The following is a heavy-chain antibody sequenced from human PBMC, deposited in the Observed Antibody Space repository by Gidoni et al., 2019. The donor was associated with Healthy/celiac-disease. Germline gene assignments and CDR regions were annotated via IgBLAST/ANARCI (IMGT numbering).Heavy chain of an antibody. V-gene: IGHV3-30*18. CDR3: AKDYDRHFDY. J-gene: IGHJ4*02. CDR2: ISYDGSNK. Sequence: QVQLVESGGGVVQPGRSMRLSCAASVFTFSSYGMHWVRQAPGKGLEWVAVISYDGSNKYYADSVKGRFTISRDNSKNTLYLQMNSLRGEDTAVYYCAKDYDRHFDYWGQGTLVTVSS. CDR1: VFTFSSYG. D-gene: IGHD3-22*01.